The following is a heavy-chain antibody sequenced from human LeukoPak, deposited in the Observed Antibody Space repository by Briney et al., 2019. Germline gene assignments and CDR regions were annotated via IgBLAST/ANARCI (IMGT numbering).Heavy chain of an antibody. CDR3: AKGVTMTVVITPAFDY. J-gene: IGHJ4*02. Sequence: GGSLRLSCAASGFTFGDYGMSWVRQAPGKGLEWVSAIDSSGGSTYYADSGKGRFTISRDNSKNTLYLQMHSLRAGDTAVYYCAKGVTMTVVITPAFDYWGQGTLVTVSS. CDR1: GFTFGDYG. V-gene: IGHV3-23*01. CDR2: IDSSGGST. D-gene: IGHD3-22*01.